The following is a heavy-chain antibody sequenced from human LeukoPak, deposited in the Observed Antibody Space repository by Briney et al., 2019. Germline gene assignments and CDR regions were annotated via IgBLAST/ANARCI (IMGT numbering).Heavy chain of an antibody. CDR1: AFTFSSYS. CDR3: ARDGASSGWYYFDY. J-gene: IGHJ4*02. CDR2: ISSSGSYI. D-gene: IGHD6-19*01. V-gene: IGHV3-21*01. Sequence: GGSLRLSCAASAFTFSSYSMNWVRQAPGKGLEWVSSISSSGSYIYYADSVKGRFTISRDNAKNSLYLQMNSLRDGDTAVYYCARDGASSGWYYFDYWGQGTLVTVSS.